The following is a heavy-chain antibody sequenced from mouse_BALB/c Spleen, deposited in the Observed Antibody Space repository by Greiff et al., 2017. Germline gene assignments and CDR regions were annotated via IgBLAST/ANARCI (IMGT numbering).Heavy chain of an antibody. CDR2: ISYSGST. J-gene: IGHJ2*01. Sequence: EVQLQESGPGLVKPSQSLSLTCTVTGYSITSDYAWNWIRQFPGNKLEWMGYISYSGSTSYNPSLKSRISITRDTSKNQFFLQLNSVTTEDTATYYCARRESWDYFDYWGQGTTLTVSS. V-gene: IGHV3-2*02. D-gene: IGHD1-3*01. CDR3: ARRESWDYFDY. CDR1: GYSITSDYA.